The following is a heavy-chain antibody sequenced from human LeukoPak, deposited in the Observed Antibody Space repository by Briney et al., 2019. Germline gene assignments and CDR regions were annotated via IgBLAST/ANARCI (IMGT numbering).Heavy chain of an antibody. D-gene: IGHD3-16*01. V-gene: IGHV4-59*08. CDR2: IYYSGGT. Sequence: SETLSLTCIVAGGSITTNYWSWIRQPPGRDLEGMGYIYYSGGTNYNPSLKSRGKISVATSKTQFSLKLTSVTPAATAVYYCARHELSGLITPETPLDPWGQGTLVTVSS. CDR1: GGSITTNY. CDR3: ARHELSGLITPETPLDP. J-gene: IGHJ5*02.